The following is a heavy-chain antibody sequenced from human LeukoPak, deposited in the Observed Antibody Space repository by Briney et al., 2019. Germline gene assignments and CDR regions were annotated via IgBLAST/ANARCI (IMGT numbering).Heavy chain of an antibody. CDR1: GFTFSSYE. CDR2: VSSSGSTI. Sequence: RGSLRLSCAASGFTFSSYEMNWVRQAPGKGLEWVSYVSSSGSTIYYADSVKGRSTISRDNAKNSLYLQMNSLRAEDTAVYYCAREQLLYYYDSSGYNKDDAFDIWGQGTMVTVSS. CDR3: AREQLLYYYDSSGYNKDDAFDI. J-gene: IGHJ3*02. D-gene: IGHD3-22*01. V-gene: IGHV3-48*03.